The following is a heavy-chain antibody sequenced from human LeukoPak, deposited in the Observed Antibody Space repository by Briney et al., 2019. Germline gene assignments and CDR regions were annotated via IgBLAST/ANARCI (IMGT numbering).Heavy chain of an antibody. CDR2: VYHSGDT. V-gene: IGHV4-59*01. CDR1: GSITSYY. J-gene: IGHJ5*02. D-gene: IGHD2/OR15-2a*01. CDR3: ARALSNWFDP. Sequence: PSETLSVTCTVSGSITSYYWTWIRQPPGQGLEWIGYVYHSGDTNYNPSLKSRVTMFVDTSGNQFSLKLTSVTAADTAVYYCARALSNWFDPWGQGTLVTVSS.